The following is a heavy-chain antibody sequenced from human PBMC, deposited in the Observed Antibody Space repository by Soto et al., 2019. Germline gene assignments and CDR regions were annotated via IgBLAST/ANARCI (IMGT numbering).Heavy chain of an antibody. D-gene: IGHD3-10*01. CDR2: VHHSWGS. CDR1: GGSISSYY. J-gene: IGHJ6*02. Sequence: QVQLQESGPGLVKPSETLSLSCTVSGGSISSYYWSWFRQSPGKRMEWIGYVHHSWGSSYNPSLQSRVAIPLDTFKSQFPLTVTSVTATDLAVNYCERQGFGPLHGLVDAWGQGTTVTVPS. CDR3: ERQGFGPLHGLVDA. V-gene: IGHV4-59*08.